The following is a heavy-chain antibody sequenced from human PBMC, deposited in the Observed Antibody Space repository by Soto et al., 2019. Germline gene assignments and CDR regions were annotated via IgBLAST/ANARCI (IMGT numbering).Heavy chain of an antibody. J-gene: IGHJ6*03. CDR3: ARFDKSSRYCSGGSCYSRTYYYYYMDV. D-gene: IGHD2-15*01. Sequence: ASVKVSCKASGYTFTSYDINWVRQATGQGLEWMGWMNPNSGNTGYAQKFQGGVTMTRNTSISTAYMELSSLRSEDTAVYYCARFDKSSRYCSGGSCYSRTYYYYYMDVWGKGTTVTVSS. CDR1: GYTFTSYD. CDR2: MNPNSGNT. V-gene: IGHV1-8*01.